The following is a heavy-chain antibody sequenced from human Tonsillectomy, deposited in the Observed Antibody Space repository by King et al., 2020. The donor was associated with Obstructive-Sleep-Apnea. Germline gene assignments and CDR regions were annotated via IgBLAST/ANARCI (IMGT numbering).Heavy chain of an antibody. D-gene: IGHD6-13*01. J-gene: IGHJ5*02. V-gene: IGHV3-73*01. CDR1: GFTFSVSA. Sequence: VQLVESGGGLVQPGGSLKLSCAASGFTFSVSAMHWVRQASGKGLEWVGRIRSIANSYATAYAASVKGQFTISRDDSKNTAYLQMNSLKTEDTAVYYCTRPGSIAAAGSIFPGFDPWGQGTLVTVSS. CDR3: TRPGSIAAAGSIFPGFDP. CDR2: IRSIANSYAT.